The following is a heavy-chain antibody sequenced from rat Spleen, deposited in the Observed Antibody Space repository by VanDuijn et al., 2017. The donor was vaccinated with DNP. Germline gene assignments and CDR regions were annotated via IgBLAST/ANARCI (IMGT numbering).Heavy chain of an antibody. V-gene: IGHV2-1*01. CDR2: IWGYGTT. D-gene: IGHD1-3*01. J-gene: IGHJ2*01. Sequence: KESGPXXVQXXXTLXXXCTXXGFXXXRNXXXWVXXPPGKGXEWVGAIWGYGTTDYDSTLRSRLSISRDTSRSQVFLKMNGLQTEDTAIYFCTRRTVAAGYFDYWGQGVMVTVSS. CDR3: TRRTVAAGYFDY. CDR1: GFXXXRNX.